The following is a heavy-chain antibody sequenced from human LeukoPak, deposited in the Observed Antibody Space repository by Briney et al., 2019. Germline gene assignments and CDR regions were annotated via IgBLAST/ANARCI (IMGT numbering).Heavy chain of an antibody. CDR1: GGSFSGYY. CDR2: INHSGST. J-gene: IGHJ4*02. CDR3: ARPTALGAFDY. D-gene: IGHD2-21*02. V-gene: IGHV4-34*01. Sequence: SETLSLTCAVYGGSFSGYYWSWIRQPPGKGLEWIGEINHSGSTNYNPSLKSRVTISVDTSKNRFSLKLSSVTAADTAVYYCARPTALGAFDYWGQGTLVTVSS.